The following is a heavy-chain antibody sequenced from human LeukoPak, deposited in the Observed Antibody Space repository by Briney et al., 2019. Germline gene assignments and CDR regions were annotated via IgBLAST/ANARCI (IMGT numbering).Heavy chain of an antibody. CDR3: ARGVAKIS. D-gene: IGHD5-12*01. Sequence: GGSLTLSCAASGFFFNDYYMSWIRQAPGKGLEWVAYVSGSGGTLYYADSVQGRFAISRHNVKKSLYLQMDNLRVDDTAVYYCARGVAKISWGQGTLVTVSS. V-gene: IGHV3-11*01. CDR1: GFFFNDYY. CDR2: VSGSGGTL. J-gene: IGHJ5*02.